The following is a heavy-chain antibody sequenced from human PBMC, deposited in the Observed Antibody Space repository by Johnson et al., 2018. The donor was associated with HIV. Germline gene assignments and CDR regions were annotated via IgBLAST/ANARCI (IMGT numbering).Heavy chain of an antibody. CDR3: ARDKGRGAFDI. J-gene: IGHJ3*02. CDR2: IYSGGNK. V-gene: IGHV3-13*01. CDR1: GFTFSSYD. D-gene: IGHD3-10*01. Sequence: ESGGGLVQPGGSLRLSCAASGFTFSSYDMHWVRQATGKGLEWVSVIYSGGNKYYADSVKGRFTISRDNAKKSLYLQMNSLRAEDTAVYYCARDKGRGAFDIWGQGTMVTVSS.